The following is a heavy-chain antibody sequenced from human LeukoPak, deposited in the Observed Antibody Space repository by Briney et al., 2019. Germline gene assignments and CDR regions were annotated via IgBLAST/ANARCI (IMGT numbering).Heavy chain of an antibody. CDR3: ARGLREMATLRPPYYMDV. V-gene: IGHV4-34*01. CDR1: GGSFSGYY. J-gene: IGHJ6*03. D-gene: IGHD5-24*01. Sequence: PSETLSLTCAVYGGSFSGYYWSWIRQPPGKGLEWIGEINHSGSTNYNPSLKSRVTISVDTSKNQFSLKLSSVTAADTAVYYCARGLREMATLRPPYYMDVWGKGTTVTVSS. CDR2: INHSGST.